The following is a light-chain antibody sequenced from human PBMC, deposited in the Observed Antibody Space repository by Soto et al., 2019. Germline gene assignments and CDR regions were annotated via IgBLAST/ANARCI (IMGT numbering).Light chain of an antibody. CDR1: QSVSYN. J-gene: IGKJ4*01. CDR3: QQYKHWPPLT. Sequence: EIVMTQSPATLSVSPGETATLSCRASQSVSYNLAWYQQKPGQGPRLLIYGAFARATGIPARFSGSGSGTDVTLTLSSLQSEDVAVCYCQQYKHWPPLTFGGGTKVELK. CDR2: GAF. V-gene: IGKV3-15*01.